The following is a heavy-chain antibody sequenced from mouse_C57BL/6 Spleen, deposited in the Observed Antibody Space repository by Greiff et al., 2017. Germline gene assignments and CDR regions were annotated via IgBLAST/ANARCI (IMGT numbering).Heavy chain of an antibody. Sequence: EVQLVESGGDLVKPGGSLKLSCAASGFTFSSYGMSWVRQTPDKRLEWVATISSGGSYTYYPDSVKGRFTISRDNAKNTRYLQMSSLKSEDTAMYYCARHGDPYWYFDVWGTGTTVTVSS. V-gene: IGHV5-6*01. CDR2: ISSGGSYT. CDR1: GFTFSSYG. CDR3: ARHGDPYWYFDV. J-gene: IGHJ1*03.